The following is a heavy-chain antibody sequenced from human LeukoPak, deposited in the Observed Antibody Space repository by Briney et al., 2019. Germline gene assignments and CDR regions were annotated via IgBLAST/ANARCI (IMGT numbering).Heavy chain of an antibody. D-gene: IGHD4-11*01. CDR3: ARDYSNLHFDY. V-gene: IGHV1-46*03. CDR1: GYTFTSYY. CDR2: IDPSGGST. Sequence: ASVKVSCKASGYTFTSYYMHWVRQAPGQGLEWMGIIDPSGGSTSYAQKFQGRVTMTRDTSTSTVYMELSSLRSEDTAVYYCARDYSNLHFDYWGQGTLVTVSS. J-gene: IGHJ4*02.